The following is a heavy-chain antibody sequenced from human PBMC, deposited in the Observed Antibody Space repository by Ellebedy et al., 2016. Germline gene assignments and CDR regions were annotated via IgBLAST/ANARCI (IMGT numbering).Heavy chain of an antibody. CDR2: IYYSGST. CDR1: GGSISSSSYY. V-gene: IGHV4-39*01. CDR3: ATVRGVPNY. J-gene: IGHJ4*02. Sequence: SETLSLXCTVSGGSISSSSYYWGWIRQPPGKGLEWIGSIYYSGSTYYNPSLKSRVTISVDTSKNQFSLKLSSVTAADTAVYYCATVRGVPNYWGQGTLVTVSS. D-gene: IGHD3-10*01.